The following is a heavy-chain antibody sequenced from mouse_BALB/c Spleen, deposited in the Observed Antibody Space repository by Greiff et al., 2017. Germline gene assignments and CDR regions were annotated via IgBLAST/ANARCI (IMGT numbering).Heavy chain of an antibody. Sequence: EVKLVESGGGLVKPGGSLKLSCAASGFTFSSYAMSWVRQTPEKRLEWVASISSGGSTYYPDSVKGRFTISRDNARNILYLQMSSLRSEDTAMYYCARGGYYYGSSYDWYFDVWGAGTTVTVSS. J-gene: IGHJ1*01. V-gene: IGHV5-6-5*01. D-gene: IGHD1-1*01. CDR1: GFTFSSYA. CDR2: ISSGGST. CDR3: ARGGYYYGSSYDWYFDV.